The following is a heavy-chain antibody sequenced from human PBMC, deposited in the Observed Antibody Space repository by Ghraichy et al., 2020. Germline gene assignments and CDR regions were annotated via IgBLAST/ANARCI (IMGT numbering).Heavy chain of an antibody. Sequence: SETLSLTCTVSGGSISSYYWSRIRQPPGKGLEWIGYIYYSGSTNYNPSLKSRVTISVDTSKNQFSLKLSSVTAADTAVYYCARGVQWGIAVAGTRYYGMDVWGQGTTVTVSS. CDR1: GGSISSYY. J-gene: IGHJ6*02. D-gene: IGHD6-19*01. CDR2: IYYSGST. CDR3: ARGVQWGIAVAGTRYYGMDV. V-gene: IGHV4-59*01.